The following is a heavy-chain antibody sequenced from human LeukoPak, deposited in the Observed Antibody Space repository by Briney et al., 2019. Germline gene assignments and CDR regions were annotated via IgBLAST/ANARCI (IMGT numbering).Heavy chain of an antibody. CDR3: ARDSEYYYDSSDYPEYPDY. D-gene: IGHD3-22*01. CDR1: GFTFSSYS. J-gene: IGHJ4*02. V-gene: IGHV3-21*01. Sequence: PGGSLRLSCAASGFTFSSYSMNWVRQAPGKGLEWVSSISSSSSYIYYADSVKGRFTISRDNAKNSLYLQMNSLRAEDTAVYYCARDSEYYYDSSDYPEYPDYWGQGTLVTVSS. CDR2: ISSSSSYI.